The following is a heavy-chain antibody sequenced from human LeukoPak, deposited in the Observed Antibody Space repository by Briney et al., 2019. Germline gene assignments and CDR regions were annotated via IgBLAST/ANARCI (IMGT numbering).Heavy chain of an antibody. CDR2: ISSSGSTI. J-gene: IGHJ6*03. D-gene: IGHD3-22*01. Sequence: GGSLRLSCAASGFTFSDYYMTWIRQAPGKGLEWVSYISSSGSTIYYADSVKGRFTISRDNSKNTLYLQMNSLRAEDTAVYYCARDRGIVEGNYYYYMGVWGKGTTVTISS. CDR1: GFTFSDYY. V-gene: IGHV3-11*01. CDR3: ARDRGIVEGNYYYYMGV.